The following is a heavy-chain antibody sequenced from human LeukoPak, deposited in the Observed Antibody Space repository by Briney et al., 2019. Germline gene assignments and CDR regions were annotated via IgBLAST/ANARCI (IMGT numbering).Heavy chain of an antibody. CDR1: GGSFTGYY. CDR3: ATQYYDFWQNRGNWFDP. D-gene: IGHD3-3*01. V-gene: IGHV4-34*01. J-gene: IGHJ5*02. CDR2: INHSGST. Sequence: PSETLSLTCAVYGGSFTGYYWSWIRQPPGKGLEWIGEINHSGSTNYSPSLKSRVTISVDTSKNQFSLKLSSVTAADTAVYYCATQYYDFWQNRGNWFDPWGQGTLVTVSS.